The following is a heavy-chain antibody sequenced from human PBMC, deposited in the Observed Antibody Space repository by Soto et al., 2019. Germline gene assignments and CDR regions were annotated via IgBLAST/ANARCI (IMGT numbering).Heavy chain of an antibody. J-gene: IGHJ6*02. D-gene: IGHD4-4*01. CDR1: GYTFTSYG. Sequence: ASVKVSCKASGYTFTSYGISWVRQAPGQGLEWMGWISAYNGNTNYEQKLQGRVTMTTDTSTSTAYMELSSLRSEDTAVYYCARDQGTVTDYYYYGMDVWGQGTTVTGSS. V-gene: IGHV1-18*04. CDR3: ARDQGTVTDYYYYGMDV. CDR2: ISAYNGNT.